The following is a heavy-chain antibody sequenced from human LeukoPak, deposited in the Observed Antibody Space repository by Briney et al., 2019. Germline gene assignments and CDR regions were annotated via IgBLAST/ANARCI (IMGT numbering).Heavy chain of an antibody. J-gene: IGHJ4*02. CDR3: ARRLIIRGRFND. V-gene: IGHV4-34*01. CDR2: INHAGST. Sequence: SETLSLTCGVYGGSFTDCFWSWVRQPPGKRLEWIGEINHAGSTNYNPSLKSRVTLSVDKSTNQVSLNLTSVTVADTAVYYCARRLIIRGRFNDWGQGTLVTVSS. CDR1: GGSFTDCF. D-gene: IGHD3-10*01.